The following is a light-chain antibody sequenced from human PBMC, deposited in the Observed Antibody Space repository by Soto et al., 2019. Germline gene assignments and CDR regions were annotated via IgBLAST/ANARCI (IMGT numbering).Light chain of an antibody. CDR2: GAS. Sequence: ETVLTQSPGTLSLSPGERATLSCRASESISSSYLAWYQQKPGQAPRLLIYGASSGATGIPDRFSGSGSGTDFSLTISRLEHEDDAVYYCQQYGSSLPVTFGGGTKVEIK. CDR3: QQYGSSLPVT. V-gene: IGKV3-20*01. CDR1: ESISSSY. J-gene: IGKJ4*01.